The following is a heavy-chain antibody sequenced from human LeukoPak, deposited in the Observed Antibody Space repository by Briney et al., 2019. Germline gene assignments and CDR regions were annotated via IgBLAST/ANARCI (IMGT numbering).Heavy chain of an antibody. CDR2: ISWNSGMI. D-gene: IGHD6-19*01. V-gene: IGHV3-9*01. Sequence: GGSLRLSCAGSGFTFDDYAIHWVRQAPGKGLEWVSGISWNSGMIGYADSVKGRFTISRDNAKNSVYLQMHSLRPEDTALYYCVKDSQWLILRYVDYWGQGTLVTVSS. CDR3: VKDSQWLILRYVDY. J-gene: IGHJ4*02. CDR1: GFTFDDYA.